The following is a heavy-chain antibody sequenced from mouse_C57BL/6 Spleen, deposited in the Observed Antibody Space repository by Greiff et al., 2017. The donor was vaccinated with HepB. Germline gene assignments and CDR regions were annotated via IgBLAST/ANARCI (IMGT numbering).Heavy chain of an antibody. CDR3: ARTAGYGSSYWYFDV. CDR1: GYTFTDYN. V-gene: IGHV1-22*01. CDR2: INPNNGGT. J-gene: IGHJ1*03. Sequence: VQLKQSGPELVKPGASVKMSCKASGYTFTDYNMHWVKQSHGKSLEWIGYINPNNGGTSYNQKFKGKATLTVTKSSSTAYMELRSLTSEDSAVYYCARTAGYGSSYWYFDVWGTGTTVTVSS. D-gene: IGHD1-1*01.